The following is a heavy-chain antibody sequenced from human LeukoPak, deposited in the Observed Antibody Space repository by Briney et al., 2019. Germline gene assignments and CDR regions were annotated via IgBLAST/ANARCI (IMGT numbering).Heavy chain of an antibody. CDR3: ARGGGYSGYVNYFDY. CDR2: SYYNGRT. D-gene: IGHD5-12*01. J-gene: IGHJ4*02. Sequence: SETLSLTCTVSGGSISTYHWSWIRQPPGKGLEWIGYSYYNGRTSYNPSLKSRVIISVDASKNQFSLRPTSVTTADTAVYFCARGGGYSGYVNYFDYWGQGALVTVSS. V-gene: IGHV4-59*01. CDR1: GGSISTYH.